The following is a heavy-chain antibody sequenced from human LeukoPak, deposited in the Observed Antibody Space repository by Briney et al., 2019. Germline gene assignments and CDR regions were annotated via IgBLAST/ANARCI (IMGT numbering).Heavy chain of an antibody. CDR2: IYTSGST. CDR3: ARRASGSYSFDY. V-gene: IGHV4-4*09. D-gene: IGHD1-26*01. CDR1: GGSISSYY. J-gene: IGHJ4*02. Sequence: SETLSLTCTVSGGSISSYYWSWLRQPPGKGLEWIGYIYTSGSTNYHHSLKSRVTISVDTSKNQFSLKLSSVTAADTAVYYCARRASGSYSFDYWGQGTLVTVSS.